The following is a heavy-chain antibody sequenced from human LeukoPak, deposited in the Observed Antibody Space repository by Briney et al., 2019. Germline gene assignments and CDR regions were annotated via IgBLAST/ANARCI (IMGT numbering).Heavy chain of an antibody. CDR1: GFTFSKAW. CDR2: IYSGGST. Sequence: QPGGSLRLSCAASGFTFSKAWMSWVRQAPGKGLEWVSVIYSGGSTHYADSVKGRFTISRGNSKNTLYLQMNSLRAEDTAVYYCARVGVGDYFDFWGQGTLVTVSS. CDR3: ARVGVGDYFDF. D-gene: IGHD3-10*01. V-gene: IGHV3-53*01. J-gene: IGHJ4*02.